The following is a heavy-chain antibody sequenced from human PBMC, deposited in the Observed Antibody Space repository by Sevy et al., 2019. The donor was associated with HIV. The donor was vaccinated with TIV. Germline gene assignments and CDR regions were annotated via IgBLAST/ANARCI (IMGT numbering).Heavy chain of an antibody. CDR2: INSRGTYI. V-gene: IGHV3-21*01. J-gene: IGHJ4*02. CDR3: ARSLEGVRVSSEEIDS. Sequence: GGSLRLSCTASGFTFSSFSMNWVRQAPGKGLEWVSAINSRGTYIYYADSVKGRFTISRDNAKNSVYLQMNSLRAEDTALYYCARSLEGVRVSSEEIDSWGQGTLVTVSS. D-gene: IGHD3-10*02. CDR1: GFTFSSFS.